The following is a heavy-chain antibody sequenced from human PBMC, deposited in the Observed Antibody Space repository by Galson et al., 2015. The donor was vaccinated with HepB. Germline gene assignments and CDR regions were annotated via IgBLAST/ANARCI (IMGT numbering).Heavy chain of an antibody. J-gene: IGHJ6*03. V-gene: IGHV3-33*01. CDR3: ARAVSITGTTTLTYYYYYMDV. CDR1: GFTFSSYG. D-gene: IGHD1-7*01. CDR2: IWYDGSNK. Sequence: SLRLSCAASGFTFSSYGMHWVRQAPGKGLEWVAVIWYDGSNKYYADSVKGRFTISRDNSKNTLYLQMNSLRAEDTAVYYCARAVSITGTTTLTYYYYYMDVWGKGTTVTVSS.